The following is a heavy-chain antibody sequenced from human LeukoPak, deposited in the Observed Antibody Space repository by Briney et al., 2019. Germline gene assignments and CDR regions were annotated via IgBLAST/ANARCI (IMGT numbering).Heavy chain of an antibody. CDR1: GYTFTSYG. CDR3: ARDRPDSYGPRPFDY. V-gene: IGHV1-18*01. Sequence: ASVKVSCKASGYTFTSYGISWVRQAPGQGLEWMGWISAYNGETNYAQKLQGRVTMTTDTSTSTAYMELRSLRSDDTAVYYCARDRPDSYGPRPFDYWGQGTLVTVSS. D-gene: IGHD5-18*01. J-gene: IGHJ4*02. CDR2: ISAYNGET.